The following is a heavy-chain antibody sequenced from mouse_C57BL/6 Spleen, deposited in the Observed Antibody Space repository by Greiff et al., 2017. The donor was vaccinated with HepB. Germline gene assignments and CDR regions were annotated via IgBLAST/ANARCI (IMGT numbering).Heavy chain of an antibody. Sequence: VQLQQPGAELVRPGSSVKLSCKASGYTFTSYWMDWVKQRPGQGLEWIGNIYPSDSETHYNQKFKDKATLTVDKSSSTAYMQLSSLTSEDSAVYYCASHGYYVGYFDVWGTGTTVTVSS. D-gene: IGHD2-3*01. CDR3: ASHGYYVGYFDV. V-gene: IGHV1-61*01. CDR2: IYPSDSET. CDR1: GYTFTSYW. J-gene: IGHJ1*03.